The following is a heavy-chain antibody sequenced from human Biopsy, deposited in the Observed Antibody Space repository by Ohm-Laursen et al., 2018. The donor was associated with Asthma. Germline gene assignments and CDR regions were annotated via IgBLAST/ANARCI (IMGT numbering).Heavy chain of an antibody. Sequence: SLRLSCAASGFAFDSYAMYWVRQSPGKGPEWVAVISYDGNHKFYEDSVKGRFTISRDNSKNTLYLQMNSLRTEDTAVYFCARPYYSDRSGYYSYWGQGTLVTVSS. CDR3: ARPYYSDRSGYYSY. CDR1: GFAFDSYA. CDR2: ISYDGNHK. V-gene: IGHV3-30*03. D-gene: IGHD3-22*01. J-gene: IGHJ4*02.